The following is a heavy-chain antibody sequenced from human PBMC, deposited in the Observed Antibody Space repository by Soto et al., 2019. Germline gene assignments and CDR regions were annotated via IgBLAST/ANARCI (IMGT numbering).Heavy chain of an antibody. V-gene: IGHV4-59*01. CDR1: GGSISSYY. D-gene: IGHD6-19*01. CDR2: IYYSGST. CDR3: ARETHGSGWYFDY. Sequence: SETLSLTCTVSGGSISSYYWSWIRQPPGKGLEWIGYIYYSGSTNHNPSLKSRVTISVDTSKNQFSLKLSSVTAADTAVYYCARETHGSGWYFDYWGQGTLVTVSS. J-gene: IGHJ4*02.